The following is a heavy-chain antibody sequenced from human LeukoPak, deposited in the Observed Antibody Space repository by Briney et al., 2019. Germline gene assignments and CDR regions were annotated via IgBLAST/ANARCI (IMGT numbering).Heavy chain of an antibody. CDR3: ATSPGYSSNQNWFDP. V-gene: IGHV4-34*01. Sequence: SEPLSLPCAVYGGSFSCYYWSWIRQPPGKGLEWIGVINHSGSTNYNPSLKSRVIISVDTSKNQFSLKLSSVTAADTAVYYCATSPGYSSNQNWFDPWGQGTLVTVSS. D-gene: IGHD6-19*01. CDR1: GGSFSCYY. CDR2: INHSGST. J-gene: IGHJ5*02.